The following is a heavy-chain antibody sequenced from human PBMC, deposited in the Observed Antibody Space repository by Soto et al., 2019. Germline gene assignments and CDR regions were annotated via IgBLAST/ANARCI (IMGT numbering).Heavy chain of an antibody. CDR3: ARDGKIVLVPAAHPRYYYGMDV. V-gene: IGHV1-69*12. Sequence: QVQLVQSGAEVKKPGSSVKVSCKASGGTFSSYAISWVRQAPGQGLEWMGGIIPIFGTANYAQKFQGRVTITADESTSTAYMELSSLRSEDTAVYYCARDGKIVLVPAAHPRYYYGMDVWGQGTTVTVSS. CDR2: IIPIFGTA. CDR1: GGTFSSYA. D-gene: IGHD2-2*01. J-gene: IGHJ6*02.